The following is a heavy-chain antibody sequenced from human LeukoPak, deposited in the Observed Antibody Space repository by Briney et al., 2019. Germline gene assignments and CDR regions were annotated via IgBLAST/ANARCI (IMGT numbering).Heavy chain of an antibody. Sequence: GGSLRLSCAASGFTFSDYYMSWIRQAPGKGLEWVANIKQGGSEKYYVDSVKGRFTISRDNAKNSLYLQMNSLRAEDTAVYYCARPYCSSTSCYAYFDYWGQGTLVTVSS. CDR3: ARPYCSSTSCYAYFDY. CDR1: GFTFSDYY. D-gene: IGHD2-2*01. CDR2: IKQGGSEK. J-gene: IGHJ4*02. V-gene: IGHV3-7*03.